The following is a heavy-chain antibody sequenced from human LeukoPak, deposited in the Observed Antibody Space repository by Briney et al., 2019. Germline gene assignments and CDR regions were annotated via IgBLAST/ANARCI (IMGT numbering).Heavy chain of an antibody. J-gene: IGHJ5*02. Sequence: GASVKVSCKASGYSFADYYMHWVRQAPGQGLEWMGWIKPNSGDTRSAQKFQGRVIMTRDTSTGTAYMELSSLRYDDTAVYYCATNILVRDIINWFDPWGQGTLVTVSS. CDR3: ATNILVRDIINWFDP. CDR2: IKPNSGDT. CDR1: GYSFADYY. D-gene: IGHD3-10*01. V-gene: IGHV1-2*02.